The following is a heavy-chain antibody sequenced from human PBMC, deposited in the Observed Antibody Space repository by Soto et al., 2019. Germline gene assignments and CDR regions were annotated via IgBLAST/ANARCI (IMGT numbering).Heavy chain of an antibody. J-gene: IGHJ4*02. Sequence: EVQLLESGGGLVQPGGSLRLSCAASGVTFSSSAMCWVRQAPGKGLEWLSLISAGGDRTYYAIPVQGRFTISRDNSKNTLHLQVNSVRAEDTAVYYCETQDFRGTTGTTWGQGTLVTVSS. D-gene: IGHD1-1*01. CDR1: GVTFSSSA. CDR3: ETQDFRGTTGTT. CDR2: ISAGGDRT. V-gene: IGHV3-23*01.